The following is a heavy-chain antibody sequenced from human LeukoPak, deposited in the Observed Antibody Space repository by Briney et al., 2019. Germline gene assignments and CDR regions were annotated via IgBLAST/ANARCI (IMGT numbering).Heavy chain of an antibody. Sequence: GASVKVSCKASGGSFSNSAISWVRQAPGQGLEWMGGIIPIFDTTNFARKFQGRVTITADESTSTAYMELSSLRSEDTAGYYCARSLPPRGLYSSGQDGSYWFDPWGQGTLVTVSS. CDR3: ARSLPPRGLYSSGQDGSYWFDP. J-gene: IGHJ5*02. D-gene: IGHD6-19*01. CDR2: IIPIFDTT. CDR1: GGSFSNSA. V-gene: IGHV1-69*13.